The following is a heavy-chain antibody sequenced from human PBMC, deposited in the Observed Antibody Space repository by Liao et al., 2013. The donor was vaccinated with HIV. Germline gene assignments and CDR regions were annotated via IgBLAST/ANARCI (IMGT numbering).Heavy chain of an antibody. CDR3: AKVRQWLASGGEALEI. V-gene: IGHV4-34*02. D-gene: IGHD6-19*01. J-gene: IGHJ3*02. CDR1: GESFSDHR. Sequence: QVQQQQWGARLLKPSETLSLTCDVYGESFSDHRWSWVRQPPGKVMEWIGEINQSGSSDYNPSLKSRVTISGDISLRLTSVSAADTAVYYCAKVRQWLASGGEALEIWGHGTMVTVSS. CDR2: INQSGSS.